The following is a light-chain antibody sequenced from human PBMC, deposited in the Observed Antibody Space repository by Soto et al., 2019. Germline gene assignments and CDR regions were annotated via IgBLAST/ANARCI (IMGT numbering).Light chain of an antibody. CDR1: SSDVGGYNY. CDR3: SSYTSTSTLMV. J-gene: IGLJ2*01. CDR2: EVT. Sequence: QSALTQPASVSGSPGQSITLSCTGTSSDVGGYNYVSWYQQHPGKAPKLIIYEVTNRPSGVSNRFSGSKSGNTASLTISGLQAEDEAGYYCSSYTSTSTLMVFGGGTKVTVL. V-gene: IGLV2-14*01.